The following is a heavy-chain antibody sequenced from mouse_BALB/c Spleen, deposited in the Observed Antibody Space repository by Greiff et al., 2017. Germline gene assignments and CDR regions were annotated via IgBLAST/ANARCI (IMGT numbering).Heavy chain of an antibody. CDR2: ISSGGSYT. V-gene: IGHV5-9-3*01. CDR1: GFTFSSYA. J-gene: IGHJ3*01. D-gene: IGHD2-3*01. Sequence: DVKLVESGVGLVKPGGSLKLSCAASGFTFSSYAMSWVRQTPEKRLEWVATISSGGSYTYYPDSVKGRFTISRDNAKNTLYLQMSSLRSEDTAMYYCARHDGTPFAYWGQGTLVTVSA. CDR3: ARHDGTPFAY.